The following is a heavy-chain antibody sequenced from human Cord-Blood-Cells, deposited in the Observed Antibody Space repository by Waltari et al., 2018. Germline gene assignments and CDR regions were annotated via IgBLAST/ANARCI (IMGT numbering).Heavy chain of an antibody. CDR1: GSTFTIYD. J-gene: IGHJ4*02. Sequence: QVQLVQSGAAVKKPGASVTVSCKASGSTFTIYDITWVRQATGQGLEWMGWMNPNSGNTGYAQKFQGRVTMTRNTSISTAYMELSSLRSEDTAVYYCAKFSGAARRNFIDYWGQGTLVTVSS. V-gene: IGHV1-8*01. D-gene: IGHD6-6*01. CDR2: MNPNSGNT. CDR3: AKFSGAARRNFIDY.